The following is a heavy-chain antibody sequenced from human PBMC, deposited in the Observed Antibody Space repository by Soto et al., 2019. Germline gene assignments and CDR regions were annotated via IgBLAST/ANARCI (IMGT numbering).Heavy chain of an antibody. J-gene: IGHJ4*02. CDR1: GFTFSNHA. Sequence: EVQLLESGGALVQPGGSLRLSCAASGFTFSNHAMNWVHQAPEKGLEWVSTISNSGSTYYADSVKGRFTISRDNSKNTVYLQMNSLCVDDTVVYCCARAPGGYYCTITSFLYFFDHWGQGTLVIVSS. CDR3: ARAPGGYYCTITSFLYFFDH. CDR2: ISNSGST. V-gene: IGHV3-23*01. D-gene: IGHD2-2*01.